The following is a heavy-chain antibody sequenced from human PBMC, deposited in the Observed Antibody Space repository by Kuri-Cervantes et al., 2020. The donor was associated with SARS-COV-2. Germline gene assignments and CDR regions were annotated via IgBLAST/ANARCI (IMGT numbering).Heavy chain of an antibody. CDR2: ISSNGGST. CDR3: ARAPTMVRGVIRRPHNWFDP. V-gene: IGHV3-64*01. Sequence: GGSLRLSCAASGFTFSSYAMHWVRQAPGKGLEYVSAISSNGGSTYYANSVKGRFTISRDNSKNTLYLQMGSLRAEDMAVYYCARAPTMVRGVIRRPHNWFDPWGQGTTVTVSS. J-gene: IGHJ5*01. D-gene: IGHD3-10*01. CDR1: GFTFSSYA.